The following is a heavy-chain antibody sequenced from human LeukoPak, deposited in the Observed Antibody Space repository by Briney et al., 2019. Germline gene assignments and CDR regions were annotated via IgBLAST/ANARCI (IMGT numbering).Heavy chain of an antibody. CDR1: GFTFDDYA. CDR2: IYSGGST. Sequence: GGSLRLSCAASGFTFDDYAMHWVRQAPGKGLEWVSGIYSGGSTYYADSVKGRFTISRDNSKNTLYLQMNSLRAEDTAVYYCARDRAYYYDSSGFYWGQGTLVTVSA. D-gene: IGHD3-22*01. J-gene: IGHJ4*02. V-gene: IGHV3-66*01. CDR3: ARDRAYYYDSSGFY.